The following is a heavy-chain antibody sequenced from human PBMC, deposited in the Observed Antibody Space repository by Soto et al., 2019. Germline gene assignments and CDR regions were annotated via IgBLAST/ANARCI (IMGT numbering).Heavy chain of an antibody. CDR1: GDSLSSGGHC. D-gene: IGHD3-9*01. V-gene: IGHV4-31*03. Sequence: SETRSLTCTVSGDSLSSGGHCWSWIRQHPGKGLEWIGHIYDSVNTYYSPSLRSRVTISADMSKNQFSLNLRSVTAADTAVYYCARVDHRGYFAILTDYWGQGTLVTVSS. J-gene: IGHJ4*02. CDR2: IYDSVNT. CDR3: ARVDHRGYFAILTDY.